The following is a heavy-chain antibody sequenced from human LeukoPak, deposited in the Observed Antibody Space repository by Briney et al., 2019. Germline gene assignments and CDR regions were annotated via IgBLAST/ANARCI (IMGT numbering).Heavy chain of an antibody. CDR1: GGSISGTTHY. Sequence: SQTLSLTCTVYGGSISGTTHYWSWIRQLPGNGLEWIGFKYYGESAYYNPSLKSRVTISVDTSKKQSSLNLSSVTAADTAVYYCASSGSYYFQHWGQGTLVTVSS. CDR3: ASSGSYYFQH. J-gene: IGHJ1*01. V-gene: IGHV4-31*03. D-gene: IGHD1-26*01. CDR2: KYYGESA.